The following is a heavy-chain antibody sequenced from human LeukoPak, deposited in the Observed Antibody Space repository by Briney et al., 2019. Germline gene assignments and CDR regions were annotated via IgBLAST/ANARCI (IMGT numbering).Heavy chain of an antibody. J-gene: IGHJ3*02. CDR1: GGSISTYY. CDR2: IYYTGST. CDR3: ARVAYCSGGSCYVHAFDI. D-gene: IGHD2-15*01. V-gene: IGHV4-59*01. Sequence: SETLSLTCTVSGGSISTYYWSWIRQPPGKGLEWIGYIYYTGSTNYNPSLKSRVTISVDTSKNQFSLKLSSVTAADTAVYYCARVAYCSGGSCYVHAFDIWGQGTMVTVSS.